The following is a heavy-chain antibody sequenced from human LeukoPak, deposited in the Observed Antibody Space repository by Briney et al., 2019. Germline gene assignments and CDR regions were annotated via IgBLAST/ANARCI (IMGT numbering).Heavy chain of an antibody. D-gene: IGHD1-26*01. CDR1: GFTFTTYW. Sequence: PGGSLRLSCAASGFTFTTYWMTWVRRAPGKGLEWVANIKEDGSEKYYVDSVKGRFDITRDSAKNSVYLQMNSLRVEDTAVYYCAREKWRPSGRWEPLDYWGQGTLVTVSS. CDR3: AREKWRPSGRWEPLDY. J-gene: IGHJ4*02. CDR2: IKEDGSEK. V-gene: IGHV3-7*01.